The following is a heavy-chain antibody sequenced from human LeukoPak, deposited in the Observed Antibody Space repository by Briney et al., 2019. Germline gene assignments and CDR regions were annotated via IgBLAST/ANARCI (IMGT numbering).Heavy chain of an antibody. CDR2: FDPEDGET. Sequence: GASVKVSCKVSGYTLSELSMHWVRQAPGKGLEWMGGFDPEDGETVYAQKFQGRLTMTEDTSTDTAYMELSSLRSDDTAVYYCARYGSGSYYYYYYYMDVWGKGTTVTVSS. J-gene: IGHJ6*03. CDR3: ARYGSGSYYYYYYYMDV. CDR1: GYTLSELS. V-gene: IGHV1-24*01. D-gene: IGHD3-10*01.